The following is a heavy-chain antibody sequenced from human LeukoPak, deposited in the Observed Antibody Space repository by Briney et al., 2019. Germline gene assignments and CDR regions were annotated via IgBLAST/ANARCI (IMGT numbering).Heavy chain of an antibody. D-gene: IGHD2-15*01. CDR1: GYTCTNYG. Sequence: ASVTDTLMASGYTCTNYGYNWERQAPGQGLEGMGWMSAYNGKTNYAQKLQGRVSMTRDTATSTAYMELRSLRSDDPAVYYCARSAGCSGGCSYGGDLDVWGKGTTVTVSS. J-gene: IGHJ6*04. CDR3: ARSAGCSGGCSYGGDLDV. CDR2: MSAYNGKT. V-gene: IGHV1-18*01.